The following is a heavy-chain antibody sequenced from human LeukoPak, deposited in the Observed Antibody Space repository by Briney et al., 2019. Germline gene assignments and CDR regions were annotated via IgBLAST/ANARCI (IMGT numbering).Heavy chain of an antibody. CDR1: GFTFSYAF. Sequence: GSLRLSCEASGFTFSYAFMNWVRQPPGKGLEWIGEINHSGSTNYNPSLKSRVTISVDTSKNQFSLKLSSVTAADTAVYYCARFSRFTGYNWFDPWGQGTLVTVSS. CDR2: INHSGST. J-gene: IGHJ5*02. CDR3: ARFSRFTGYNWFDP. V-gene: IGHV4-34*01. D-gene: IGHD3-3*01.